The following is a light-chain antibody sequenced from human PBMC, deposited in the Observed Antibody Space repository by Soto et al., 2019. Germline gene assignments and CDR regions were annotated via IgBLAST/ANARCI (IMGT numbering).Light chain of an antibody. CDR1: SGHSDYA. V-gene: IGLV4-69*01. CDR2: VNSDGSH. CDR3: QTWGTGSVV. Sequence: QSVLTQSPSASASLGASVKLTCTLSSGHSDYAIAWHQQQSEKGPRYLMKVNSDGSHSKGDGIPDRFSGSSSGAERYLTISSLQSEDEADYHCQTWGTGSVVFGGGTKLTAL. J-gene: IGLJ2*01.